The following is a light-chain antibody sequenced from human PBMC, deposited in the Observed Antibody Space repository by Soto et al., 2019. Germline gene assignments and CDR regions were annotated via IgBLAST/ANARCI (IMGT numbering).Light chain of an antibody. CDR2: EDT. CDR1: FSDVGRYNL. V-gene: IGLV2-23*01. Sequence: QSALTQPASVSGSPGQSITSSCTGTFSDVGRYNLVSWYQQHPGKAPKLMIYEDTKRPSGVSNRFSGSKSGYTASLTISGLQAEAEADYYCCSYAGSSTVLFGGGTKLTVL. CDR3: CSYAGSSTVL. J-gene: IGLJ2*01.